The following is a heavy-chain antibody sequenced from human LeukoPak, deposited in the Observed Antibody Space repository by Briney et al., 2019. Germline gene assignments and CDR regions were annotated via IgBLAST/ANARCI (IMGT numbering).Heavy chain of an antibody. CDR1: GFKFDEYA. Sequence: GRSLRLSCAASGFKFDEYAMHWVRQAPGKGLEWVAGITWNSGSLGYADSVKGRFAISRDNAKMSLYLQMNSLRPEDTALYYCANLGFWGQGTRVSVSS. V-gene: IGHV3-9*01. J-gene: IGHJ4*02. CDR3: ANLGF. D-gene: IGHD2-15*01. CDR2: ITWNSGSL.